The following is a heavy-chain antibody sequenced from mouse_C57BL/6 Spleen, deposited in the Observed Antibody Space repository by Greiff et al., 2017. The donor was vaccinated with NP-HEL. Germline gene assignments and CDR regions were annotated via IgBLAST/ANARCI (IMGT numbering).Heavy chain of an antibody. D-gene: IGHD2-5*01. Sequence: EVQLVESGGGLVKPGGSLKLSCAASGFTFSSYAMSWVRQTPEKRLEWVATISDGGSYTYYPDNVKGRFTISRDNAKNNLYLQMSHLKSEDTAMYYCAREGAYYSKNYAMDYWGQGTSVTVSS. J-gene: IGHJ4*01. CDR3: AREGAYYSKNYAMDY. V-gene: IGHV5-4*01. CDR2: ISDGGSYT. CDR1: GFTFSSYA.